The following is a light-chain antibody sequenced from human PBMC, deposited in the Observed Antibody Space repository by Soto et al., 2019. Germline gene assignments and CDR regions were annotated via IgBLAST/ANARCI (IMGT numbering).Light chain of an antibody. Sequence: QSVLTQPASVSGSPGQSITISCTGTSSDVGGYNYVSWYQQHPGKAPKLMIYEVSNRPSGVSNRFSGSKSGNTASITISALQAEDEADSYCSSYAGSNNLYVFGTGPRSPS. CDR1: SSDVGGYNY. CDR2: EVS. J-gene: IGLJ1*01. CDR3: SSYAGSNNLYV. V-gene: IGLV2-14*01.